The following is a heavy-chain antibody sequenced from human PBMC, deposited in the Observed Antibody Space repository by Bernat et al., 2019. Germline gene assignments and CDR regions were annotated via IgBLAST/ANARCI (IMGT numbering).Heavy chain of an antibody. J-gene: IGHJ4*02. D-gene: IGHD2-21*02. CDR2: ASNDGTNK. Sequence: QVQLVASGGGVVRPGTSLRLSCVGSGFTFRSFGIHWVRQAPGKGLEWVTLASNDGTNKPYADSVRGRFTTSRDNSKNTVYLHMNSRRVDDTAIYYCARDGTAWCPDFWGLGTLVTVAP. V-gene: IGHV3-30*19. CDR3: ARDGTAWCPDF. CDR1: GFTFRSFG.